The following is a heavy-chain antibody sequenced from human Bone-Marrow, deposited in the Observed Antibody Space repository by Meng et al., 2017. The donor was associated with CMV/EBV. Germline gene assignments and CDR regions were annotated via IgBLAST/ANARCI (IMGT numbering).Heavy chain of an antibody. V-gene: IGHV1-18*01. CDR1: GDTCTSYG. CDR2: ISVNNGNT. D-gene: IGHD3-3*01. Sequence: ASVKVSCKASGDTCTSYGISWVRQAPGQGLEWMGCISVNNGNTNYVQKLQGRVTMTTDTSTSTAYKELRSLRSDDQAVYYCARDPHLEWSPYCGMDVWGQGTTVTVSS. J-gene: IGHJ6*02. CDR3: ARDPHLEWSPYCGMDV.